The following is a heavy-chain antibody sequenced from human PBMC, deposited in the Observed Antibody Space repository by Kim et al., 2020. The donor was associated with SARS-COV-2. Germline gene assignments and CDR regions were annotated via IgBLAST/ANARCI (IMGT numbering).Heavy chain of an antibody. CDR3: ARDRVAARPAWYFDL. J-gene: IGHJ2*01. Sequence: ASVKVSCKASGYTFTSYGISWVRQAPGQGLEWMGWISAYNGNTNYAQKLQGRVTMTTDTSTSTAYMELRSLRSDDTAVYYCARDRVAARPAWYFDLWGRGTLVTVSS. CDR2: ISAYNGNT. V-gene: IGHV1-18*04. D-gene: IGHD6-6*01. CDR1: GYTFTSYG.